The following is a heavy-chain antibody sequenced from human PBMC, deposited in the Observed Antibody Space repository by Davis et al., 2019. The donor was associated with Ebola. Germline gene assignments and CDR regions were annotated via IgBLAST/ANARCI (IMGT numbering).Heavy chain of an antibody. CDR3: AGSRITGTTYYYYGMDV. D-gene: IGHD1-20*01. CDR1: GYSFTSYW. V-gene: IGHV5-51*01. Sequence: GSLSLSCTGSGYSFTSYWIGWMRQIPGKGLEWMGIIYPGDSDTRYSPSFQGQVTISADKSISTAYLQWSSLKASDTAMYYCAGSRITGTTYYYYGMDVWGQGTTVTVSS. J-gene: IGHJ6*02. CDR2: IYPGDSDT.